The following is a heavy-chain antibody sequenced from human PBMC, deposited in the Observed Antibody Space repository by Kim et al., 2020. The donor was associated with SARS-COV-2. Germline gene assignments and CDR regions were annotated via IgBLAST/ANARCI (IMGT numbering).Heavy chain of an antibody. V-gene: IGHV3-30*18. CDR3: AKVRKYHDFWSGARKPHDVFDF. Sequence: GGSLRLSCAASGFIFSTYGMHWVRQAPGKGLEWVAFISFDETDKEYADSVKGRFTISRDNSKDTLYLQMSSLRPEDTALYYCAKVRKYHDFWSGARKPHDVFDFWGQGTMVTISS. CDR2: ISFDETDK. J-gene: IGHJ3*01. CDR1: GFIFSTYG. D-gene: IGHD3-3*01.